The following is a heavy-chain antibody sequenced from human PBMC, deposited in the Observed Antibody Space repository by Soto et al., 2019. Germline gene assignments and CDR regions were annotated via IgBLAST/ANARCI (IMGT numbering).Heavy chain of an antibody. CDR1: VGDIGTDA. V-gene: IGHV1-69*15. Sequence: SLKASSKASVGDIGTDAIIGVRPDPGHGLEWMGRIIPMFSTPHYAQEFQGRGTIIADESTTTVNMEMRGLTYDDTAVYYCARAQFSDILTADAYGMERWGHGTAVTVSS. J-gene: IGHJ6*02. D-gene: IGHD3-9*01. CDR3: ARAQFSDILTADAYGMER. CDR2: IIPMFSTP.